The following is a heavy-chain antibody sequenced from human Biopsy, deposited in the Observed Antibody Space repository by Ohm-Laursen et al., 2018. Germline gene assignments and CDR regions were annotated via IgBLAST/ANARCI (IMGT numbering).Heavy chain of an antibody. CDR3: VKQWGGYNFDS. D-gene: IGHD1-14*01. CDR1: GFTFHTYA. V-gene: IGHV3-23*01. J-gene: IGHJ5*01. CDR2: IDVSDYNT. Sequence: SLRLSCAASGFTFHTYAMNWVRQAPGKGLEWVAHIDVSDYNTYYVDSVRGRFTISRDNSKQMVHLEINSLTADDTAVYYCVKQWGGYNFDSWGQGTLVTVSS.